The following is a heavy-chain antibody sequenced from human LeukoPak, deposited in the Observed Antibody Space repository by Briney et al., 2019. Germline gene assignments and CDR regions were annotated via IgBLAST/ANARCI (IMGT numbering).Heavy chain of an antibody. Sequence: PSETLSLTCTASGDSINSHTYYWAWIRQPPGKGLEWIGSVYYSGSTDYNPSLLSRVTISIDTSMNQFSLKLTSVTAADTAVYYCARDLQWFGDVYYFDHWGQGSQVTVSS. J-gene: IGHJ4*02. CDR3: ARDLQWFGDVYYFDH. CDR2: VYYSGST. V-gene: IGHV4-39*07. D-gene: IGHD3-10*01. CDR1: GDSINSHTYY.